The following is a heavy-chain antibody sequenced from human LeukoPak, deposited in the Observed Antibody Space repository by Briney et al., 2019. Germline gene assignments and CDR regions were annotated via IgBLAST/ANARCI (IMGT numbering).Heavy chain of an antibody. CDR2: ISAHNGDT. V-gene: IGHV1-18*01. D-gene: IGHD3-10*01. Sequence: ASVKVSCKTSGFTFSGYGFNWVRQAPGQGLEWMGWISAHNGDTKYAQKFQGRVTMTTDTSTSTAYMELRSLRSDDTAVYYCARSLLTRFGELDYWGQGTLVTVSS. J-gene: IGHJ4*02. CDR3: ARSLLTRFGELDY. CDR1: GFTFSGYG.